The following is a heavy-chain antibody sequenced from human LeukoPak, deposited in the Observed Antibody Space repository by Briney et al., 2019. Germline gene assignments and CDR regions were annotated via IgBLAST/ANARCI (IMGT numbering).Heavy chain of an antibody. D-gene: IGHD3-16*01. CDR1: GFTVSSNY. J-gene: IGHJ3*02. V-gene: IGHV3-66*02. CDR3: ARTESGRGYAAAFHI. CDR2: IYSGGST. Sequence: GGSLRLSCAASGFTVSSNYMSWVRQAPGKGLEWVSVIYSGGSTYYSDSVKGRFTISRDNSKNTLYLQMNSLRAEDTAVYYCARTESGRGYAAAFHIWGQGTMVTVSS.